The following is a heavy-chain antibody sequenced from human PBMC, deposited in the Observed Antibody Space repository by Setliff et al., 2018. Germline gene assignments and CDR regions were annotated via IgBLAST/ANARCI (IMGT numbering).Heavy chain of an antibody. CDR3: ARGERVGGFDY. V-gene: IGHV4-4*08. J-gene: IGHJ4*02. CDR1: GGSISSYY. CDR2: IHTSGT. Sequence: PSETLSLTCSVSGGSISSYYWSWIRQPPGKGLEWIGNIHTSGTNYNPSLKSRVTISVDTSKNQISLSLSPVTAADTAVYYCARGERVGGFDYWGQGTLVTVSS. D-gene: IGHD1-26*01.